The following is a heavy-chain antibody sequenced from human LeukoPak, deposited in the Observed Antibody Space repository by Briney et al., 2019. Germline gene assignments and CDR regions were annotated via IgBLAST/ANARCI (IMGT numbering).Heavy chain of an antibody. J-gene: IGHJ4*02. Sequence: SETLSLTCTVSGGSISSSSYFWGWIRQPPGKGLEWIGNIYCSGTTYYNPSLKSRVTISVDTSKNQFSLKLSSVTAADTAVYYCARLWTRDYYFDYWGQGTLVTVSS. CDR3: ARLWTRDYYFDY. CDR2: IYCSGTT. V-gene: IGHV4-39*01. CDR1: GGSISSSSYF. D-gene: IGHD3-10*01.